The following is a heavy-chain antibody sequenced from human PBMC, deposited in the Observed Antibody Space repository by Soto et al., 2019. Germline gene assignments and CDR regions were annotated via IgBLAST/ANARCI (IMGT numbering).Heavy chain of an antibody. CDR2: ISGSGGST. J-gene: IGHJ4*02. Sequence: EVQLLESGGGLVQPGGSLRLSCAASGFTFSSYAMSWVRQAPGKGLEWVSAISGSGGSTYYADSVKGRFTISRDNSKTTLYMQMNSLRAEDTAVYYCAIGSSGWYEGFDYWGQGTLVTVSS. CDR1: GFTFSSYA. V-gene: IGHV3-23*01. D-gene: IGHD6-19*01. CDR3: AIGSSGWYEGFDY.